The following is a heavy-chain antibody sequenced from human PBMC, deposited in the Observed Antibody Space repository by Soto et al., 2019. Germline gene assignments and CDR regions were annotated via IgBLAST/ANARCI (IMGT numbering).Heavy chain of an antibody. V-gene: IGHV4-59*01. J-gene: IGHJ4*02. D-gene: IGHD3-22*01. CDR1: VGSISSYY. CDR2: IYYSGST. Sequence: SETLSLTCTVSVGSISSYYWSWIRQPPGKGLEWIGYIYYSGSTNYNPSLKSRVTISVDTSKNQFSLKLSSVTAADTAVYYCARDPGGYGGYYHAYFDYWGQGTLVTVSS. CDR3: ARDPGGYGGYYHAYFDY.